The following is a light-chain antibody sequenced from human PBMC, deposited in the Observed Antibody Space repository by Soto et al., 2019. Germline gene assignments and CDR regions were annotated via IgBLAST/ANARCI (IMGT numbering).Light chain of an antibody. J-gene: IGLJ3*02. Sequence: QSALTQPASVSGSPGQSITISCTGTSSDVGGYNYVSWYQQHPGKAPKLMIYEVSNRPSGVSNRFSGSKSGNTASLTISGLQAEDEADYYCSSFAANDNFVFGGGTKLTVL. CDR2: EVS. CDR3: SSFAANDNFV. V-gene: IGLV2-14*01. CDR1: SSDVGGYNY.